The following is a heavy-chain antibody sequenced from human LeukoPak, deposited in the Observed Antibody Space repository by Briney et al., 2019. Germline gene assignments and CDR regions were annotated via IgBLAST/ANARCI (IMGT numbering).Heavy chain of an antibody. CDR3: ASLTTADAFDI. D-gene: IGHD3-22*01. CDR2: IHHSGNT. J-gene: IGHJ3*02. CDR1: GYSISSGFY. V-gene: IGHV4-38-2*02. Sequence: SETLSLTCTVSGYSISSGFYWGWIRQPPGKGLEWIGSIHHSGNTYYCPSLKRRVTISVVTSKNQFSLKLSSVTAADTAVFYCASLTTADAFDIWGQGTMVTVSS.